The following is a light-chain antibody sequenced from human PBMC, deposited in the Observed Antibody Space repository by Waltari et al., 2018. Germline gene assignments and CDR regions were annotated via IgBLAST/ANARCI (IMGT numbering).Light chain of an antibody. CDR1: SSDVGSYNL. CDR2: EGS. J-gene: IGLJ2*01. Sequence: QSALTQPASVSGSPGQSITISCTGTSSDVGSYNLVSWYQQHPGKAPKLMIYEGSKRPSGVSNRFSDSKSGNTASLTISGLQAEDEADYYCCSYAGRVFGGGTKLTVL. CDR3: CSYAGRV. V-gene: IGLV2-23*01.